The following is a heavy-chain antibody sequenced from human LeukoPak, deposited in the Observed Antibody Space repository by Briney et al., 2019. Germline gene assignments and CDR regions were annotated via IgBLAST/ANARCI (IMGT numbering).Heavy chain of an antibody. CDR2: IYPGDSDT. V-gene: IGHV5-51*01. D-gene: IGHD6-13*01. CDR3: ARHAEDSGSWYNWFDP. Sequence: GESLKISCKGSGYSFTSYWIGWVRQMPGKGLEWMGIIYPGDSDTRYSPSFQGQVAISADKSISTAYLQWSSLKASDTAMYYCARHAEDSGSWYNWFDPWGQGTLVTVSS. CDR1: GYSFTSYW. J-gene: IGHJ5*02.